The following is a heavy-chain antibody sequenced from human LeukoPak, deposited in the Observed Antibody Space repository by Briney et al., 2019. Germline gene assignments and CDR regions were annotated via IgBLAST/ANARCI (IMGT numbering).Heavy chain of an antibody. CDR3: AREYPGYYYDSSGYYYFDY. Sequence: GASVKVSCKASGYTFTSYGISWVRQAPGQGLEWMGWISAYNGNTNYAQKLQGRVTMATDTSTSTAYMELRSLRSDDTAVYHCAREYPGYYYDSSGYYYFDYWGQGTLVTVSS. D-gene: IGHD3-22*01. V-gene: IGHV1-18*01. J-gene: IGHJ4*02. CDR1: GYTFTSYG. CDR2: ISAYNGNT.